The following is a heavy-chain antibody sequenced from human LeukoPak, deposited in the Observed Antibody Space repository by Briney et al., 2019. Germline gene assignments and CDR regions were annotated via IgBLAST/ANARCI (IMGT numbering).Heavy chain of an antibody. CDR1: GFTVITND. D-gene: IGHD1-14*01. CDR2: LYSDGNT. CDR3: ARGVEPLAANTLAY. V-gene: IGHV3-53*01. J-gene: IGHJ4*02. Sequence: GGSLRLSCAASGFTVITNDMTWVGQAPGKGLEWVSVLYSDGNTKYADSVQGRFTISRDSSKNTLYLEMNSLSPDDTAVYYCARGVEPLAANTLAYWGQGTLVTVSS.